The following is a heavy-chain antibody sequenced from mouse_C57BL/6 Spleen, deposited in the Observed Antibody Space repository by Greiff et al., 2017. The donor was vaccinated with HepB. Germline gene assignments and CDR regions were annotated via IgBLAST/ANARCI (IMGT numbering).Heavy chain of an antibody. Sequence: QVQLQQPGAELVKPGASVKLSCKASGYNFTSYWMHWVKQRPGQGLEWIGMIHPNSGSTNYNEKFKSKATLTVDKSSSTAYMQLSSLTSEDSAVYYCASYEAYWGQGTLVTVSA. D-gene: IGHD1-1*01. CDR3: ASYEAY. V-gene: IGHV1-64*01. CDR1: GYNFTSYW. CDR2: IHPNSGST. J-gene: IGHJ3*01.